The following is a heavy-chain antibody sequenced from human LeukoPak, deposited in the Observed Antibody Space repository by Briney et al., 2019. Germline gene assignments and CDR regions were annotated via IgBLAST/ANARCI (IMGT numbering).Heavy chain of an antibody. V-gene: IGHV4-59*01. D-gene: IGHD6-13*01. CDR3: ASLGQEYSSSWLFDY. J-gene: IGHJ4*02. Sequence: PSETLSLTCTVSGGSISSYYWSWIRQPPGKGLEWIGYIYYSGSTNYNPSLKSRVTISVDTSKNQFSLKLSSVTAADTAVYYCASLGQEYSSSWLFDYWGQGTLVTVSS. CDR1: GGSISSYY. CDR2: IYYSGST.